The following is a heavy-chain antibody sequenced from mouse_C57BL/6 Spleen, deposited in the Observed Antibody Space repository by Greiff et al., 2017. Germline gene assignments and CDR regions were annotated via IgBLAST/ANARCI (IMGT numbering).Heavy chain of an antibody. V-gene: IGHV1-81*01. CDR3: AGEFYEYDDARDY. CDR1: GYTFTSYG. CDR2: IYPRSGNT. Sequence: QVQLQQSGAELARPGASVKLSCKASGYTFTSYGISWVKQRTGQGLEWIGEIYPRSGNTYYNEKFKGKATLTADKSSSTAYMELRSLTSEDSAVDFCAGEFYEYDDARDYWGQGTSVTVSS. D-gene: IGHD2-4*01. J-gene: IGHJ4*01.